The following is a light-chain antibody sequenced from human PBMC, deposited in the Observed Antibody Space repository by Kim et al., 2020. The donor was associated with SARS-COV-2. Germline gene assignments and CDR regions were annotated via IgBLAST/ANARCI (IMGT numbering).Light chain of an antibody. Sequence: DIQMTQSPSSLSASVGDRVTITCRASQNINNYLNWYQQKPGKAPKFLIYAASSLQSGVPSRFSGSGSGTDSSLTISSLQPEDFATYYCQQSYSIPYTVGQGTKLEI. CDR3: QQSYSIPYT. CDR2: AAS. CDR1: QNINNY. J-gene: IGKJ2*01. V-gene: IGKV1-39*01.